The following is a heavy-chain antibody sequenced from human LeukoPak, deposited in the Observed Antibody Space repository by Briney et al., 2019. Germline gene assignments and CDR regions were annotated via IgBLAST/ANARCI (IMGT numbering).Heavy chain of an antibody. Sequence: GGSLRLSCAASGFTFSSYWMSWVRQAPGKGLEWVANIKQDGSEKYYVDSVKGRFTISRDNAKNSLYLQMNSLRAEDTAVYYCARHDQILYYDSPWAFDIWGQGTMVTVSS. D-gene: IGHD3-22*01. V-gene: IGHV3-7*01. CDR3: ARHDQILYYDSPWAFDI. CDR1: GFTFSSYW. CDR2: IKQDGSEK. J-gene: IGHJ3*02.